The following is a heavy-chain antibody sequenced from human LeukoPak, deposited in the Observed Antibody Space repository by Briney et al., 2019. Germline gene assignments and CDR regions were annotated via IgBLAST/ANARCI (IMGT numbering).Heavy chain of an antibody. D-gene: IGHD4-17*01. Sequence: PGGSLRLSCAASGFTFSNYAMSWVRQAPGKGLEWVSAISGSGGSTYYADSVRGHFTISRDNSMNTLHLQMNSLRAEDTAVYYCAKALGYGDYDYYYGMDVWGQGTTVTVSS. CDR1: GFTFSNYA. J-gene: IGHJ6*02. CDR3: AKALGYGDYDYYYGMDV. CDR2: ISGSGGST. V-gene: IGHV3-23*01.